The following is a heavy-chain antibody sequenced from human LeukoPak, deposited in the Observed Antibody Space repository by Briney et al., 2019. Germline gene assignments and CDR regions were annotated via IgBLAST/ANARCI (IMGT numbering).Heavy chain of an antibody. CDR3: ARHRVLGIAAAPYYFDS. CDR2: VYYGGST. CDR1: GGSISGSSYF. V-gene: IGHV4-39*01. Sequence: SETLSLTCTVSGGSISGSSYFWGWIRQPPGKGLEWIGSVYYGGSTYYNPSLKSRVTISVDTSKNQFSLKLRSVTAADTALYYCARHRVLGIAAAPYYFDSWGQGTLVTVSS. J-gene: IGHJ4*02. D-gene: IGHD6-13*01.